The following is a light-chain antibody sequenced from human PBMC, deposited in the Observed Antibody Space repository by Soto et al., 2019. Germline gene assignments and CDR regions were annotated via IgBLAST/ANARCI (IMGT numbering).Light chain of an antibody. V-gene: IGKV3-20*01. J-gene: IGKJ1*01. CDR3: QQYDNSPWT. Sequence: IVLTQSPGTVSLSPGERATLSCRASQSVSSNYLAWYQQKPGQAPRLLIYGASSRATVIPDRFSGSGSGKDFTLTISRLEPEDSAVYYCQQYDNSPWTFGQGTKVDIK. CDR1: QSVSSNY. CDR2: GAS.